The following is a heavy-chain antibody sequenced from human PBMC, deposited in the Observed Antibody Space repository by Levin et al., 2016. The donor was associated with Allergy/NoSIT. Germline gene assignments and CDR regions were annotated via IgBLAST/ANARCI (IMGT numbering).Heavy chain of an antibody. CDR3: SKDSGWGAHRWNPFDS. J-gene: IGHJ4*02. V-gene: IGHV3-9*01. CDR2: ISWNSGAI. CDR1: GFKFDDYA. D-gene: IGHD3-10*01. Sequence: GGSLRLSCAASGFKFDDYAMHWVRHTPGKGLEWVSGISWNSGAIGYVDSVRGRFTISRDNAKNSLFLQMNSLRAEDTALYYCSKDSGWGAHRWNPFDSWGQGTVVTVSS.